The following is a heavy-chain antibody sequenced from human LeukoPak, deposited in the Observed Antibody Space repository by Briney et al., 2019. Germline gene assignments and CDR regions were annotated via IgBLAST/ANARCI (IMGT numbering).Heavy chain of an antibody. CDR1: GFTFSSYW. J-gene: IGHJ6*02. CDR3: SLGQAHGMDV. V-gene: IGHV3-74*01. CDR2: INSDGTST. D-gene: IGHD3-16*01. Sequence: GGSLKLSCAASGFTFSSYWMHWVRQAPGKGLMWVSRINSDGTSTSYADSVKGRFTISRDNAKNTLYLQMNSLRAEDTAVYYCSLGQAHGMDVWGQGTTVTVSS.